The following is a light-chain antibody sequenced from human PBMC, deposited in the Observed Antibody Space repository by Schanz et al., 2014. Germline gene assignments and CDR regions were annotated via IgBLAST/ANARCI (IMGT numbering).Light chain of an antibody. Sequence: QSALTQPASVSGSPGQSITISCTGTSSDVGSYNLVSWYQQYPGKAPKLIIYDVSNRPSGVSNRFSGSKSGNTASLTISGLQAEDEADYYCCSYAGSSTWVFGGGTKLTVL. J-gene: IGLJ3*02. V-gene: IGLV2-23*02. CDR2: DVS. CDR1: SSDVGSYNL. CDR3: CSYAGSSTWV.